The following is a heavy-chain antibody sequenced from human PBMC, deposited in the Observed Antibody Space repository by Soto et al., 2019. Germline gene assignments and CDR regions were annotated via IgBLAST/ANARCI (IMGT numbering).Heavy chain of an antibody. Sequence: GGSLRLSCAASGFTFSSYGMHWVRQAPGKGLEWVAVISYDGGNKYYADSVKGRFTISRDNSKTTLYLQMNSLRAEDTAVYYCARFRPAGTWEFFYYDMNVWGQGTTVTVSS. D-gene: IGHD6-13*01. CDR2: ISYDGGNK. CDR3: ARFRPAGTWEFFYYDMNV. CDR1: GFTFSSYG. J-gene: IGHJ6*02. V-gene: IGHV3-30*03.